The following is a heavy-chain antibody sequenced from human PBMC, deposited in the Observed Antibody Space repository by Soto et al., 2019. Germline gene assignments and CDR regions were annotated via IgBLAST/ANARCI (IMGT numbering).Heavy chain of an antibody. D-gene: IGHD3-22*01. V-gene: IGHV3-23*01. J-gene: IGHJ4*02. Sequence: EVQLLESGGALVQSGGSLRLSCEASGFTYVKYAMSWVRQAPGKGPEWVSGISGDAGRTFYADSVKGRFTISRDNSKNTVYLQMNSLRVEDTAVYYCVKDTVVVINGGDFDYWGQGTLVTVSS. CDR3: VKDTVVVINGGDFDY. CDR2: ISGDAGRT. CDR1: GFTYVKYA.